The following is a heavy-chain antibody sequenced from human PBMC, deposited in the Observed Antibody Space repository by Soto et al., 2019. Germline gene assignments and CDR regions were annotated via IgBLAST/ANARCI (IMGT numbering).Heavy chain of an antibody. V-gene: IGHV4-59*01. D-gene: IGHD2-15*01. CDR1: GGSISSYY. CDR2: IYYSGST. CDR3: ARVVVVAATGFKFDP. J-gene: IGHJ5*02. Sequence: SETLSLTCTVSGGSISSYYWSWIRQPPGKGLEWIGYIYYSGSTNYNPSLKSRVTISVDTSKNQFSLKLSSVTAADTAVYYCARVVVVAATGFKFDPWGQVTLVTVS.